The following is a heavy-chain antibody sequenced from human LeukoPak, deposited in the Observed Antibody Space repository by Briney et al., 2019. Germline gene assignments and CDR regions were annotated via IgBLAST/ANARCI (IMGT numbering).Heavy chain of an antibody. CDR1: GGSIRSSYYY. V-gene: IGHV4-39*07. CDR3: ARGGSNNWFDP. Sequence: SETLSLTCTVSGGSIRSSYYYWGWIRQPPGKGLEWIGEINHSGGTNYNPSLKSRVTISVDTSKNQFSLKLSSVTAADTAVYYCARGGSNNWFDPWGQGTLVTVSS. CDR2: INHSGGT. D-gene: IGHD3-10*01. J-gene: IGHJ5*02.